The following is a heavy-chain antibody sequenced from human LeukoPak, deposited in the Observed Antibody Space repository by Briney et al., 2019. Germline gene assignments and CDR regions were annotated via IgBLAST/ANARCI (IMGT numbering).Heavy chain of an antibody. CDR1: GFSFSKYW. CDR3: ASNWDYVRGYGMYV. CDR2: INEDGSVE. Sequence: GGSLRLSCAASGFSFSKYWLSWVRQAPEKGLEWVANINEDGSVEHYGDSVTGRFTISRDNAKNSLSLQMSSLRTDDTAVYYCASNWDYVRGYGMYVWGQGTTVTVSS. J-gene: IGHJ6*02. D-gene: IGHD1-7*01. V-gene: IGHV3-7*01.